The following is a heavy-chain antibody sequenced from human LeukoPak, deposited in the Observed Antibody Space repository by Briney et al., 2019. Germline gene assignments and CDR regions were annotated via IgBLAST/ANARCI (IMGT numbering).Heavy chain of an antibody. V-gene: IGHV1-18*01. CDR1: GYTFTSYG. Sequence: GASVKVSCKASGYTFTSYGISWVRQAPGQGLEWMGWISAYNGNTNYAQKLQGRVTMTTDTSTSTAYMELSSLRSEDTAVYYCAGPAGVLDALDIWGQGTMVTVSS. CDR2: ISAYNGNT. CDR3: AGPAGVLDALDI. J-gene: IGHJ3*02. D-gene: IGHD6-19*01.